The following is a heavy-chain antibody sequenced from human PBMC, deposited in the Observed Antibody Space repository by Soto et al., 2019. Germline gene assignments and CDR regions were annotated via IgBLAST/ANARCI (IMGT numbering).Heavy chain of an antibody. Sequence: GGSLRLSCAASGFTFSDHHIDWVRQAPGKGLEWVGRSRKKDDTYITYYAASVRGRFTISRDDSKNTIYLQMNSLSAEDTAVYYCASGGYCSASICYPGFDYWGQGTLVTVSS. D-gene: IGHD2-15*01. CDR3: ASGGYCSASICYPGFDY. CDR2: SRKKDDTYIT. CDR1: GFTFSDHH. V-gene: IGHV3-72*01. J-gene: IGHJ4*02.